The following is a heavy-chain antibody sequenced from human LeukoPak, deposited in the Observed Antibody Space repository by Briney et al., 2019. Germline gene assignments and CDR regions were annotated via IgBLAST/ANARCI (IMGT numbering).Heavy chain of an antibody. Sequence: SETLSLTCTVSGGSISTSNYYWSWIRQPPGKGLEWIGYIYYSGSTNYNPSLKSRVTISVDTSKNQFSLKLSSVTAADTAVYYCARAGVVTDAFDIWGQGTMVTVSS. CDR3: ARAGVVTDAFDI. CDR1: GGSISTSNYY. V-gene: IGHV4-61*01. J-gene: IGHJ3*02. CDR2: IYYSGST. D-gene: IGHD2-21*02.